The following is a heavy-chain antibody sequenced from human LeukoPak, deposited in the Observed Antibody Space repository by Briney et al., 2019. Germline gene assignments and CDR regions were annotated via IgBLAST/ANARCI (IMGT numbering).Heavy chain of an antibody. CDR3: AKRYCSSPNCYANFDY. D-gene: IGHD2-2*01. CDR2: INPNSGDI. J-gene: IGHJ4*02. Sequence: ASVKVSCKASGYTFTGYYMHWVRQAPGQGLEWMGRINPNSGDIKYAQKFQGRVTMTRDTSISTAYMELSRLKSDDTAVYYCAKRYCSSPNCYANFDYWGQGTLVTVSS. V-gene: IGHV1-2*06. CDR1: GYTFTGYY.